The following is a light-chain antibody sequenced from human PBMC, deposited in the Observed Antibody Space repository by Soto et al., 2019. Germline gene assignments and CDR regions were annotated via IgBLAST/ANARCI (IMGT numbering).Light chain of an antibody. V-gene: IGKV1-5*01. CDR3: LQYSSHSWT. CDR1: RSISNW. CDR2: DAS. J-gene: IGKJ1*01. Sequence: DIQMTQSPSTLSPSVGDRVTITCRASRSISNWLAWYQQKPGKAPKLLIFDASSLKSGVPSRFSGSGSGIEFTLTISRLQPDDVATYYCLQYSSHSWTFGQGTKVEI.